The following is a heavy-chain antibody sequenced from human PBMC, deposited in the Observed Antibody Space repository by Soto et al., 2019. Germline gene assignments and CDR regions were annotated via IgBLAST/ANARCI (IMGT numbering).Heavy chain of an antibody. D-gene: IGHD2-15*01. Sequence: GASVKVSCKASGGTFSSYAISWVRQAPGQGLEWMGGTIPIFGTANYAQKFQGRVMITADESTSTAYMELSSLRSEDTAVYYCARDGSSGGSCYSCSLDYWGQGTLVTVSS. J-gene: IGHJ4*02. CDR1: GGTFSSYA. CDR2: TIPIFGTA. CDR3: ARDGSSGGSCYSCSLDY. V-gene: IGHV1-69*13.